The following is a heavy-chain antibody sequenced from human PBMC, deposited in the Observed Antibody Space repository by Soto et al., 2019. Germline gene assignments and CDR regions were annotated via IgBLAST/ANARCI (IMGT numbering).Heavy chain of an antibody. V-gene: IGHV3-30-3*01. D-gene: IGHD2-21*02. CDR1: GFTFSSYA. Sequence: QVQLVESGGGVVQPGRSLRLSCAASGFTFSSYAMHWVRQAPGKGLEWVAVISYDGSNKYYADSVKGRFTISRDNSKNTLYLQMNSLRAEDTAVYYCARGDCGGNSGYYYYYGMDVWGQGTTVTVSS. CDR3: ARGDCGGNSGYYYYYGMDV. CDR2: ISYDGSNK. J-gene: IGHJ6*02.